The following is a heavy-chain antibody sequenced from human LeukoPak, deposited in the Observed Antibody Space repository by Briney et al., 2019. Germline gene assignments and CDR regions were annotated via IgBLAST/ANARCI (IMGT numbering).Heavy chain of an antibody. CDR2: IWSNGSNR. CDR3: AIERGPFDAFDI. CDR1: GFTFSNYG. V-gene: IGHV3-33*01. Sequence: GRSLRLSCAASGFTFSNYGMHWVRQAPGKGLEWVAVIWSNGSNRYYADSVKGRFTFSRDNSKNTLSLQMNSLRAEDTAVYYCAIERGPFDAFDIWGQGTMVTVSS. J-gene: IGHJ3*02.